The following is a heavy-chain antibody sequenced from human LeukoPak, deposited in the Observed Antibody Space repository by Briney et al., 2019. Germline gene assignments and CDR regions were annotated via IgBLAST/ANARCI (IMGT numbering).Heavy chain of an antibody. V-gene: IGHV4-4*07. CDR1: GGSISSYY. J-gene: IGHJ6*03. D-gene: IGHD1-14*01. Sequence: SETLALTCTVSGGSISSYYWSWIRQPAGKGLEWIGRIYTSGSTNYNPSLKSRVTMSVDTSKNQFSLKLRSVTAADTAVYYCARTESSVNYYYMNVWGQGTMVTVSS. CDR3: ARTESSVNYYYMNV. CDR2: IYTSGST.